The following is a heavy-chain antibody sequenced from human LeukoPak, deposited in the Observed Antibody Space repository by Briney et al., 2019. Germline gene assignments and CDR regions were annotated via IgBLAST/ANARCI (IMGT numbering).Heavy chain of an antibody. V-gene: IGHV3-53*01. Sequence: GGSLRLSCAASGFTVSSNYMSWVRQAPGKGLEWVSVIYSGGSTYYADSVKGRFTISRDNPKNTVYLQMNSLTVDDTAVYYCAKLLEQQQVYYFDLWGQGALVTVSS. CDR2: IYSGGST. CDR3: AKLLEQQQVYYFDL. D-gene: IGHD6-13*01. J-gene: IGHJ4*02. CDR1: GFTVSSNY.